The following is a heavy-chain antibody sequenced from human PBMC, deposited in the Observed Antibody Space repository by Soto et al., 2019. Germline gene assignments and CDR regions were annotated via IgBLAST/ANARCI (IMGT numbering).Heavy chain of an antibody. D-gene: IGHD3-3*01. CDR1: GYTFTAYY. J-gene: IGHJ4*02. V-gene: IGHV1-2*02. Sequence: QVQLVQSGAEVKRPGASVRVSCEASGYTFTAYYLHWVRQSPGQGLEWMGWMRPGNGDTKYAPKFQGRVTMTRDTSRATAYMELRGLKSDDTAVYFCARDLDFWSDYRNCLDHWGQGTLVSVSS. CDR2: MRPGNGDT. CDR3: ARDLDFWSDYRNCLDH.